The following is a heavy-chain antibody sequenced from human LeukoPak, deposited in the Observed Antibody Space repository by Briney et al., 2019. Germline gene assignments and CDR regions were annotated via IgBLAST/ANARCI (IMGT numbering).Heavy chain of an antibody. CDR1: GYTFTGYY. CDR2: IIPIFGTA. J-gene: IGHJ4*02. Sequence: GASVKVSCKASGYTFTGYYMHWVRQAPGQGLEWMGGIIPIFGTANYAQKFQGRVTITADESTGTAYMELSSLRSEDTAVYYCARGAGGSSWYVGFDYWGQGTLVTVSS. V-gene: IGHV1-69*13. D-gene: IGHD6-13*01. CDR3: ARGAGGSSWYVGFDY.